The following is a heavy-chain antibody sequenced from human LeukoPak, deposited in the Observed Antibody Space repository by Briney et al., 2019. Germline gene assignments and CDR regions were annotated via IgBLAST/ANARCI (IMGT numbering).Heavy chain of an antibody. D-gene: IGHD6-6*01. V-gene: IGHV3-9*03. CDR3: AKDSRQLVPGWAFDI. CDR1: GFTFDDYA. CDR2: ISWNSGSI. Sequence: PGGSLRLSCAASGFTFDDYAMHWVRQAPGKGLEWVSGISWNSGSIGYADSVKGRFTISRDNAKNSPYLQMNSLRAEDMALYYCAKDSRQLVPGWAFDIWGQGTMVTVSS. J-gene: IGHJ3*02.